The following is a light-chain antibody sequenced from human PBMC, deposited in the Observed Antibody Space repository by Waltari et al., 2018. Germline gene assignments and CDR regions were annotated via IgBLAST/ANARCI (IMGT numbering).Light chain of an antibody. J-gene: IGLJ2*01. CDR3: SAWDDSLSGPV. CDR2: RDN. V-gene: IGLV1-47*03. Sequence: QSVLTQPPSASGTPGQRVTISCSGSSSNIGRTYVYWYQQLPGTAPKLPIYRDNQPPSGVPDRFSGSKSGTSTALANRGLWSEDEADYYCSAWDDSLSGPVFGGGTKLTVL. CDR1: SSNIGRTY.